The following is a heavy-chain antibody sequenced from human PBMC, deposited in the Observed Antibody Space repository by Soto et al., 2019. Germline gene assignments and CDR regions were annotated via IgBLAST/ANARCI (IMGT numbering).Heavy chain of an antibody. J-gene: IGHJ4*02. V-gene: IGHV3-30-3*01. CDR2: ISYDGSNK. D-gene: IGHD6-13*01. CDR3: ARDLRIAAPRRHDY. CDR1: GFTFSSYA. Sequence: GGSLRLSCAASGFTFSSYAMHWVRQAPGKGLEWVAVISYDGSNKYYADSVKGRFTISRDNSKNTLYLQMNSLRAEDTAVYYCARDLRIAAPRRHDYWGQGTLVTVSS.